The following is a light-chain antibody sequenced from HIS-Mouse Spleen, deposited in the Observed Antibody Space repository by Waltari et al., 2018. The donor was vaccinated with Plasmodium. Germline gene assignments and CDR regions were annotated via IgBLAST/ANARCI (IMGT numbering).Light chain of an antibody. CDR3: QQYGSSPRT. Sequence: DMVYTQSAGPLSLSSGDTATLSCRARQSVSSSYLAWYQQKPCQAPRLLIYGASSRATGIPDRFSGSGSGTDFTLTISRLEPEDFAVYYCQQYGSSPRTFGQGTKVEIK. CDR1: QSVSSSY. CDR2: GAS. V-gene: IGKV3-20*01. J-gene: IGKJ1*01.